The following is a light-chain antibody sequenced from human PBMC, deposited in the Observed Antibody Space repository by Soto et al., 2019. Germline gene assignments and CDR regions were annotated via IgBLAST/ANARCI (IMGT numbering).Light chain of an antibody. J-gene: IGLJ2*01. V-gene: IGLV2-11*01. CDR3: CSYAGTYTFDVV. Sequence: QSVLTQPRSLSGSPGQSVTISCTGTSSDVGGYNYVSWYQQHPGKAPKLMIYDVTKRPSGVPDRFSGSKSGNTASLTISGLQAEDEADYYCCSYAGTYTFDVVFGGGTKLTVL. CDR1: SSDVGGYNY. CDR2: DVT.